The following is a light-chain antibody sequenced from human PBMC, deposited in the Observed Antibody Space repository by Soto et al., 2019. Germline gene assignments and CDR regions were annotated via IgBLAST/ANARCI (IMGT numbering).Light chain of an antibody. CDR2: AAS. V-gene: IGKV1-39*01. Sequence: DIQMTQSPSSLSASVGDRVTITCRASQSISNYLNWYQQKPGKAPKLLIYAASSLQSGVPSRFSGSVSGTDFTLTISSLQPEDCATYYCQQSYSTPRTFGHGTKVEIK. CDR3: QQSYSTPRT. CDR1: QSISNY. J-gene: IGKJ1*01.